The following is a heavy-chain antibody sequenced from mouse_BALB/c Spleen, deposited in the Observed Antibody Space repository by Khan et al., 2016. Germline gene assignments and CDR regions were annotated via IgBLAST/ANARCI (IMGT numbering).Heavy chain of an antibody. V-gene: IGHV3-6*02. CDR2: ISYDGSN. CDR3: VRSLWAYDYAWFVY. J-gene: IGHJ3*01. D-gene: IGHD2-4*01. CDR1: GHSITSGYY. Sequence: EVQLQESGPGLVKPSQSLSLTCSVTGHSITSGYYWNWIRQFPGNKLEWMGYISYDGSNNYNPSLKNRISITRDTSKNQFVLKLNSVTTEDTATYYLVRSLWAYDYAWFVYWGQGTLVTVSA.